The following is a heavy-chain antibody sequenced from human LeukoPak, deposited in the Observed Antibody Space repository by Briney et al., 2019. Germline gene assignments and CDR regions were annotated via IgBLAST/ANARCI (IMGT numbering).Heavy chain of an antibody. Sequence: ASVKVSCKASGYSFHGYDLQWLRQAPGQRLEWVGWISGHNGDTRYSQKFQDRITLTRDTYASTGYVELTSLTSEDTAVYYCARSGLYSSSWRTSDFWGQGTLVTVSS. CDR2: ISGHNGDT. V-gene: IGHV1-3*01. J-gene: IGHJ4*02. CDR1: GYSFHGYD. D-gene: IGHD6-19*01. CDR3: ARSGLYSSSWRTSDF.